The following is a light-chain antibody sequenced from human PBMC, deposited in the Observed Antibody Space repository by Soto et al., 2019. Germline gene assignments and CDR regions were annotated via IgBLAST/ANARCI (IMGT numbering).Light chain of an antibody. J-gene: IGKJ1*01. CDR1: QSVTSDY. CDR3: QQHNSESVPS. Sequence: ILLTQSPGTLSLSPGERATLSCRASQSVTSDYLAWYQQKPGQATRLIIYDAASLQSGVESRFSCSGSGTEFTLTISSLDLHDYATYRCQQHNSESVPSFGQGTKVDIK. V-gene: IGKV3-20*01. CDR2: DAA.